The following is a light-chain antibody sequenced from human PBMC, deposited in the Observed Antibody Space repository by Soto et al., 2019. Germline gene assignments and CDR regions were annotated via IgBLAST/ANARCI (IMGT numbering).Light chain of an antibody. CDR3: QQYNNWPWT. CDR1: QSVSSN. V-gene: IGKV3-15*01. Sequence: EIVMTQSQATLSVSPGERATLSCRAGQSVSSNVAWYQQKPGQAPRLIIYGASTRATGIPARFSGRASGTEFTLTISSLQSEDFAVYCCQQYNNWPWTFGQGTKVDIK. CDR2: GAS. J-gene: IGKJ1*01.